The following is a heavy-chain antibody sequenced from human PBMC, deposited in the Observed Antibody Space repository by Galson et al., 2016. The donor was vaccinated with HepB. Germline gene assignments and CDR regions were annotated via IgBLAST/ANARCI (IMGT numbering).Heavy chain of an antibody. V-gene: IGHV6-1*01. J-gene: IGHJ4*02. Sequence: CAISGDSVSSNSSTWDWIMQSPSRGLEWLGRTYYRSKWYNDYAVSVKSRITINPDTSKNQFSLHLNSVTPEDTAVYFCARGGHFVYWGQGNLVTVSS. CDR1: GDSVSSNSST. CDR3: ARGGHFVY. CDR2: TYYRSKWYN.